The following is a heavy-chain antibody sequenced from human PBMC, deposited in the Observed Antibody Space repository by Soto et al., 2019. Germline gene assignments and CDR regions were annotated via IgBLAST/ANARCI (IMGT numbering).Heavy chain of an antibody. J-gene: IGHJ4*02. Sequence: SETLSLTCTVSTDSSSFTNSYWGWIRQPPGKGLQWIGSSSYNGGTFYNPSLKGRVVISFDTSKKQSSLQVTSVTAADTAVYFCARHRIEVVCRGFDFWGQGSPVTVSS. CDR2: SSYNGGT. D-gene: IGHD3-10*01. V-gene: IGHV4-39*01. CDR3: ARHRIEVVCRGFDF. CDR1: TDSSSFTNSY.